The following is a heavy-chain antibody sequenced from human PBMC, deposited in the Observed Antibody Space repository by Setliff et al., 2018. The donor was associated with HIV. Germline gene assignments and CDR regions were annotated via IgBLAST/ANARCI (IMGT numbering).Heavy chain of an antibody. J-gene: IGHJ3*02. D-gene: IGHD6-13*01. CDR2: IIPMYNIP. Sequence: SVKVSCKTSGGTLSHYVITWVRQAPGQGLEWMGMIIPMYNIPAYAQKFQGRVTFTADESTSTAYMELSSLSSEDTAVYYCARDQTGVAAAAFGGGSAWSDEGFDIWGQGTMVTV. CDR3: ARDQTGVAAAAFGGGSAWSDEGFDI. V-gene: IGHV1-69*13. CDR1: GGTLSHYV.